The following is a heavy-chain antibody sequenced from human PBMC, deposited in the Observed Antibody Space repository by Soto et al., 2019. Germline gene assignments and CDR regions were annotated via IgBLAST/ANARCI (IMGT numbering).Heavy chain of an antibody. V-gene: IGHV3-23*01. J-gene: IGHJ4*02. Sequence: GGSLRLSCAASGFTFSSYAMSWVRQAPGKGLEWVSAISGSGGSTYYADSVKGRFTISRDNSKNTLYLQMNSLRAEDTAVYYCAKGGRWLWLGNTDYWGQGTLVTVSS. D-gene: IGHD5-12*01. CDR3: AKGGRWLWLGNTDY. CDR1: GFTFSSYA. CDR2: ISGSGGST.